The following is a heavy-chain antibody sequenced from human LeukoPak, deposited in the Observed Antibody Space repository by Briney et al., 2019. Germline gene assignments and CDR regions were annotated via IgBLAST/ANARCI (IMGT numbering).Heavy chain of an antibody. CDR3: ARVPLRFLEQGALDY. CDR1: GFTFSSYA. CDR2: ISYDGSNK. V-gene: IGHV3-30-3*01. Sequence: GGSLRLSCAASGFTFSSYAMHWVRQAPGKGLEWVAVISYDGSNKYYADSVKARFTISRDNSKNTLYLQMNSLRAEDTAVYYCARVPLRFLEQGALDYWGQGTLVTVSS. D-gene: IGHD3-3*01. J-gene: IGHJ4*02.